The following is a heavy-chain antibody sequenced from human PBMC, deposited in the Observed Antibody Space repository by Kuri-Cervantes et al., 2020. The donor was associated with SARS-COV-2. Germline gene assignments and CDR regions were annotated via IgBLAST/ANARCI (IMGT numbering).Heavy chain of an antibody. CDR3: TTLIDY. CDR2: ISSSGSAI. CDR1: GFIFSYYY. V-gene: IGHV3-11*01. J-gene: IGHJ4*02. Sequence: GGSLRLSCAASGFIFSYYYWTWIRQPPGKGLEWVSYISSSGSAINYTDSVKGRFTISRDNAKNSVYLQMNSLRAEDTAVYYCTTLIDYWGQGALVTVSS.